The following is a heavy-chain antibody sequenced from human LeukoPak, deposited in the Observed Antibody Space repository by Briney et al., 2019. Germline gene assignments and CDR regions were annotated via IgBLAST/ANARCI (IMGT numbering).Heavy chain of an antibody. J-gene: IGHJ4*02. D-gene: IGHD2-15*01. Sequence: ASVKVSCKASGYTFTAYYMHWVRQAPGQGLEWMGWINPNSGGTNYAQRFQGRVTMTRDTSISTAYMDLSRLRFDDTAVYFCARAYCSGGDCYSKSNFDSWGQGTLATVSS. V-gene: IGHV1-2*02. CDR3: ARAYCSGGDCYSKSNFDS. CDR2: INPNSGGT. CDR1: GYTFTAYY.